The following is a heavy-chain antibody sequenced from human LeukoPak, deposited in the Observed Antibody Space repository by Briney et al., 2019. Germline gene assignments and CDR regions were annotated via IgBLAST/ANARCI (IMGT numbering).Heavy chain of an antibody. Sequence: GGSLRLSCAASGFTFNSYWMSWVRQAPGKGLEWVANINQDGSEKYYVGSVKGRFTISRDNAKSSLYLQMNSLRAEDTAVYYCARGLRSSWGIDDYWGQGTLVTVSS. D-gene: IGHD6-13*01. CDR2: INQDGSEK. CDR3: ARGLRSSWGIDDY. CDR1: GFTFNSYW. V-gene: IGHV3-7*01. J-gene: IGHJ4*02.